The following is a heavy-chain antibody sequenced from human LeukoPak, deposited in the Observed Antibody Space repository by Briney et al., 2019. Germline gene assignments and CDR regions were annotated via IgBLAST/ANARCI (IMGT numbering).Heavy chain of an antibody. D-gene: IGHD6-19*01. CDR3: ARVLRYRSASDWFDP. CDR1: GFTFSTYW. CDR2: FYSGGSR. J-gene: IGHJ5*02. Sequence: GGSLRLSCAASGFTFSTYWMHWVRRAPGKGLEWVSVFYSGGSRYYSDSVKGRFTISRDNSKNSLDLQMNSLRAEDTAVYYCARVLRYRSASDWFDPWGQGTLVIVSS. V-gene: IGHV3-53*01.